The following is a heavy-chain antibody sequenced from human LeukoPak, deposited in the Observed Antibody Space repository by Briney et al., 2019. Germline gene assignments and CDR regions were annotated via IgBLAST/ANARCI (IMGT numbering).Heavy chain of an antibody. Sequence: SETLSLTCTVSGGSPSSYSWSWIRQPPGKGLEWIGYIYYSGSTNYNPSLKSRVTISVDTSKNQFSLKLSSVTAADTAVYYCARLPLHYYDSSAHLGLRAFDIWGQGTMVTVSS. CDR1: GGSPSSYS. V-gene: IGHV4-59*08. D-gene: IGHD3-22*01. CDR2: IYYSGST. CDR3: ARLPLHYYDSSAHLGLRAFDI. J-gene: IGHJ3*02.